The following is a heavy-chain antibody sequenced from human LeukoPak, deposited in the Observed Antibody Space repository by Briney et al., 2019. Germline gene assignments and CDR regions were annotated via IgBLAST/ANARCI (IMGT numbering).Heavy chain of an antibody. V-gene: IGHV3-21*01. D-gene: IGHD3-10*01. Sequence: GGSLRLSRAASGFTFSSYSMNWVRQAPGKGLEWVSSISGSSSYIYYADSVKGRFTISRDNSKNTLYLQMNSLRAEDTAVYYCAKGPLWFGELLRGFDPWGQGTLVTVSS. CDR1: GFTFSSYS. CDR2: ISGSSSYI. J-gene: IGHJ5*02. CDR3: AKGPLWFGELLRGFDP.